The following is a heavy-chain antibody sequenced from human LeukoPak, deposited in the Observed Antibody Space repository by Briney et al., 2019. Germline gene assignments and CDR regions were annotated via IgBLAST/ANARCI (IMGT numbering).Heavy chain of an antibody. Sequence: GGSLRLSCAASRFTFSTYEMNWVRQAPGRGLEWVSYISRSGNTIYYAYSVKGRFTISRDNAKNSLYLQMSSLSAEDTAVYYCARADFSSSVDYWGQGTLVTVSS. D-gene: IGHD6-6*01. CDR3: ARADFSSSVDY. CDR1: RFTFSTYE. CDR2: ISRSGNTI. J-gene: IGHJ4*02. V-gene: IGHV3-48*03.